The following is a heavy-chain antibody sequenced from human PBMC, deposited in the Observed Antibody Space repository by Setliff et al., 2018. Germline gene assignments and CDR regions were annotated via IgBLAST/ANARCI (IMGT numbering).Heavy chain of an antibody. J-gene: IGHJ6*03. CDR3: ARLDGAGLWSHYYYYYMDV. V-gene: IGHV4-39*01. CDR1: GGSISSSSYY. D-gene: IGHD5-18*01. Sequence: SETLSLTCTVSGGSISSSSYYWGWIRQPPGKGLEWIGSTYYRGSTYYNPSLKSRVTISVDTSKNQFSLKLSSVTAADTAVYYCARLDGAGLWSHYYYYYMDVWGKGTTVTV. CDR2: TYYRGST.